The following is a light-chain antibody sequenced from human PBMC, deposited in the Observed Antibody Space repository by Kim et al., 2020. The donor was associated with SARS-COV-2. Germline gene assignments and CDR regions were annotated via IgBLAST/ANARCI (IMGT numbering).Light chain of an antibody. CDR2: KAS. V-gene: IGKV1-5*03. CDR1: QSISSW. Sequence: DIQMTHSPSTLSASVGDRVTIPCRASQSISSWLTWYQQKPGKAPKLLIYKASSLESGVPSRFSGSGSGTEFTLTISSLQPDDFATYYCKQYNSYPWTFGQGTKVDIK. J-gene: IGKJ1*01. CDR3: KQYNSYPWT.